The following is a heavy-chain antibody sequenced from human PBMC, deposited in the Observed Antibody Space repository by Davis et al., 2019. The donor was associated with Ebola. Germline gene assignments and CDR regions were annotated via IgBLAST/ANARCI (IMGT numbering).Heavy chain of an antibody. V-gene: IGHV4-30-4*08. Sequence: PSETLSLTCTVSGGSISSGGYYWSWIRQHPGKGLEWIGYIYYSGSTYYNPSLKSRVTISVDTSKNQFSLKLSSVTAADTAVYYCARGNCSSTSCYYYYYYGMDVWGQGTTVTVSS. CDR3: ARGNCSSTSCYYYYYYGMDV. D-gene: IGHD2-2*01. CDR2: IYYSGST. J-gene: IGHJ6*02. CDR1: GGSISSGGYY.